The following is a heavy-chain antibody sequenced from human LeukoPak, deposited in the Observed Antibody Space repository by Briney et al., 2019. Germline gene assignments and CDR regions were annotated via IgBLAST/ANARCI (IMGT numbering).Heavy chain of an antibody. CDR1: GYTFTNYD. Sequence: GASVKVSCKASGYTFTNYDINWVRQATGQGLEWLGWMSPSSGNTGYARQFQGRVTMTSDTSMSTAYMELSGLTSEDTAVYYCARARSGGYPDYWSQGSLVTVSS. CDR3: ARARSGGYPDY. D-gene: IGHD6-19*01. CDR2: MSPSSGNT. J-gene: IGHJ4*02. V-gene: IGHV1-8*01.